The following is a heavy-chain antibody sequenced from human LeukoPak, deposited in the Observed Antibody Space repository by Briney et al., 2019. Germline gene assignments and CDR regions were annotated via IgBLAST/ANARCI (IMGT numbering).Heavy chain of an antibody. CDR2: ISGSSSDI. CDR3: ARRGYHDYSGFDY. V-gene: IGHV3-21*01. J-gene: IGHJ4*02. CDR1: GFTFSSYS. D-gene: IGHD1-26*01. Sequence: GGSLRLSCAASGFTFSSYSMNWVRQAPGKGLEWVSSISGSSSDIYYADSVKGRFTISRDNAKNSLYLQMKSLRAEDTAVYYCARRGYHDYSGFDYWGQGTLVTVSS.